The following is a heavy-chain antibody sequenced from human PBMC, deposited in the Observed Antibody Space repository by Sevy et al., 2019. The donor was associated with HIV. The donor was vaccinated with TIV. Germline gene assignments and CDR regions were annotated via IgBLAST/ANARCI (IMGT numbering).Heavy chain of an antibody. V-gene: IGHV3-21*01. Sequence: GGSLRLSCAASGFTFSIYSMNWVRQAPGKGLEWVSSISSSGTYIYDVDSVKGRFTISRDNAKNLLYLQMNSLRAEDTAVYYCARETVAGTVYRGQGTLVTVSS. CDR1: GFTFSIYS. D-gene: IGHD6-19*01. CDR3: ARETVAGTVY. J-gene: IGHJ4*02. CDR2: ISSSGTYI.